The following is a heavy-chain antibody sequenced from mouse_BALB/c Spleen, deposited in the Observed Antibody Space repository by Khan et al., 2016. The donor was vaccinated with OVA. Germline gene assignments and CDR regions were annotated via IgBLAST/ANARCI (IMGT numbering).Heavy chain of an antibody. CDR1: GYSFTDYY. J-gene: IGHJ3*01. V-gene: IGHV1-77*01. Sequence: QVQLQQSRAELARPGASVKLSCKASGYSFTDYYINWVKQRTGQGLEWIGEISPGSGDTYYNEKFKGKATLTADKSSSTAYMQLSSLTSGASAVYYCARRNYFGYTFAYWGQGTLVTVSA. D-gene: IGHD1-2*01. CDR2: ISPGSGDT. CDR3: ARRNYFGYTFAY.